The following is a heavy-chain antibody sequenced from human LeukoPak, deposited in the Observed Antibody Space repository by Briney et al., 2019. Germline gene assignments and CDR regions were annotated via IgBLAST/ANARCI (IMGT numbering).Heavy chain of an antibody. CDR1: GFTFSNYL. CDR2: ISHSGSSI. D-gene: IGHD3-10*01. Sequence: GGSLRLSCVASGFTFSNYLMNWVRQAPGKGLEWVSGISHSGSSIYYADSVKGRFTISRDNSKNTLYLQMDRLRAEDTAVYYCAKRNYFGAGTYSFDFWGQGTLVTVSS. CDR3: AKRNYFGAGTYSFDF. J-gene: IGHJ4*02. V-gene: IGHV3-23*01.